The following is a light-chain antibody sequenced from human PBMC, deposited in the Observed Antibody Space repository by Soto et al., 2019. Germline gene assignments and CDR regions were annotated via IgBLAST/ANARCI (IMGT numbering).Light chain of an antibody. Sequence: EVTQCTYSLYASVGDRVTITWRASQTVNDFLNWYQQKPGNAPKLLMYDASSLQSGVPSRFSGSGSGTDFTLTISSLQPEDVGPYYCQQTYIIPVPFAQGTRLEIK. CDR1: QTVNDF. CDR2: DAS. J-gene: IGKJ5*01. V-gene: IGKV1-39*01. CDR3: QQTYIIPVP.